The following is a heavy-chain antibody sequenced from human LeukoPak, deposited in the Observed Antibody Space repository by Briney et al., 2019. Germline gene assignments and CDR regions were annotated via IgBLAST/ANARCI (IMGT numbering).Heavy chain of an antibody. J-gene: IGHJ6*03. CDR3: ARRVGWPTTTYYYMDV. D-gene: IGHD6-19*01. V-gene: IGHV4-59*01. Sequence: PSETLSLTCTVSGGSISSYYWSWIRQPPGKGLEWIGYIYSSGSTNYNPSLKSRVTISIDTSRNTFSLKMTSVTAADTAVYYCARRVGWPTTTYYYMDVWGRGTTVTIS. CDR1: GGSISSYY. CDR2: IYSSGST.